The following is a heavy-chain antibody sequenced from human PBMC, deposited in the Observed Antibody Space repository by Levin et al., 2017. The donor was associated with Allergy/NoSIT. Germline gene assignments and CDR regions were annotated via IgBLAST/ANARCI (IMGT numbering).Heavy chain of an antibody. D-gene: IGHD1-7*01. CDR1: GGSITTSY. V-gene: IGHV4-59*01. J-gene: IGHJ4*02. CDR3: ASRTGTHGYFDY. Sequence: SQTLSLTCAVSGGSITTSYWSWIRQSPGKGLEWVGYVRAGGSTNYNPSLHGRVTISLDTSRSQFSLTLTSVTAADTAVYFCASRTGTHGYFDYWGRGNLVAVSS. CDR2: VRAGGST.